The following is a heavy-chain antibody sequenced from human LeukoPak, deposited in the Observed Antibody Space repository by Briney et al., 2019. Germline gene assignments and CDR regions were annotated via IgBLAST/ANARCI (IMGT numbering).Heavy chain of an antibody. D-gene: IGHD6-13*01. CDR1: GGSISSYY. V-gene: IGHV4-59*01. CDR2: IYYSGST. CDR3: ARGSSSWTGDYYYYYGMDV. Sequence: SETLSLTCTVSGGSISSYYWSWIRQPPGKGLEWIGYIYYSGSTNYNPSPKSRVTISVDTSKNQFSLKLSSVTAADTAVYYCARGSSSWTGDYYYYYGMDVWGQGTTVTVSS. J-gene: IGHJ6*02.